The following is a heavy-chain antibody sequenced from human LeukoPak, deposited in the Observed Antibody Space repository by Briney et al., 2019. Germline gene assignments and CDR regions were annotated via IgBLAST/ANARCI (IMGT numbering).Heavy chain of an antibody. CDR1: GFTFSSYS. J-gene: IGHJ6*02. Sequence: PGGSLRLSCAASGFTFSSYSMNWVRQAPGKGLEWVSYISSSSSTIYYADSVKGRFTISRDNAKNSLYLQMYSLRAEDTAVYYCARDPRLYYYGSGSIYYGMDVWGQGTTVTVSS. CDR2: ISSSSSTI. CDR3: ARDPRLYYYGSGSIYYGMDV. D-gene: IGHD3-10*01. V-gene: IGHV3-48*04.